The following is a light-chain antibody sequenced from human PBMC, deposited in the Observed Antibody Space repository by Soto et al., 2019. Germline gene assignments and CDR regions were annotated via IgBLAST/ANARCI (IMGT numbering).Light chain of an antibody. J-gene: IGKJ5*01. V-gene: IGKV1-5*01. CDR3: QQRSNWTLT. CDR2: DAS. Sequence: DIQMTQSPSTLSASVGDRVTITCRASQSIRTWLAWYQNKPGKAPKFLIYDASTVESGVPSRFSVIVSGTDFTLTLSSLEPEECAVDDGQQRSNWTLTGGQGTRLEIK. CDR1: QSIRTW.